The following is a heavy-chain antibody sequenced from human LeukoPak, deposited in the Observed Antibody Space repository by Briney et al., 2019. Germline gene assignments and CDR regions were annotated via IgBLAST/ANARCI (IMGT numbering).Heavy chain of an antibody. CDR2: ISSSSSTI. CDR1: GFTFSSYS. J-gene: IGHJ6*02. Sequence: GGSLRLSCAASGFTFSSYSMNWVRQAPGKGLEWVSYISSSSSTIYYADSVKGRLTISRDNAKNSLYLQMNSLRAEDTAVYYCARYSSSWYDPYGMDVWGQGTTVTVSS. CDR3: ARYSSSWYDPYGMDV. D-gene: IGHD6-13*01. V-gene: IGHV3-48*01.